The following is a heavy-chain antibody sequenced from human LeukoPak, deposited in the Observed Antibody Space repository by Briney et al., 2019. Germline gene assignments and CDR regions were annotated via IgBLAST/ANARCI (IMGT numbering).Heavy chain of an antibody. CDR2: IYYSGST. Sequence: SETLSLTCTVSGGSISSHYWSWIRQPPGKRLEWIGYIYYSGSTNYNPSLKSRVTISVDTSKNQFSLKLSSVTAAHTAVYYCARYYDFWSGYYPARYFDLWGRGTLVTVSS. J-gene: IGHJ2*01. CDR3: ARYYDFWSGYYPARYFDL. D-gene: IGHD3-3*01. V-gene: IGHV4-59*11. CDR1: GGSISSHY.